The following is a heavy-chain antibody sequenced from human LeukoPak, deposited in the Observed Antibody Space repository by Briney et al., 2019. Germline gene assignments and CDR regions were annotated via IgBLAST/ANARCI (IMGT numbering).Heavy chain of an antibody. Sequence: GGSLRLSCAASGFTFSSCWMHWVRQAPGKGLVWVSRINSDGSSTSYADSVKGRFTISRDNAKNTLYLQMNSLRAEDTAVYYCARELIIVGARPYDYWGQGTLVTVSS. CDR1: GFTFSSCW. CDR3: ARELIIVGARPYDY. D-gene: IGHD1-26*01. V-gene: IGHV3-74*01. J-gene: IGHJ4*02. CDR2: INSDGSST.